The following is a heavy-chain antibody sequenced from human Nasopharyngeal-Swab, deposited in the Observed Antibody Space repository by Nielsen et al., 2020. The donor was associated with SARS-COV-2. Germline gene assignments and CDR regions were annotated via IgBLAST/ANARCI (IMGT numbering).Heavy chain of an antibody. V-gene: IGHV3-43*01. CDR3: ARERSNFLLDFVYGMDV. Sequence: GESLKISCAASGFTFDDYTMHWVRQAPGKGLEWVSLISWDGGSIYYADSVKGRFTISRDNAKNSLYLQMNSLRAEDTAVYYCARERSNFLLDFVYGMDVWGQGTTVTVSS. CDR2: ISWDGGSI. J-gene: IGHJ6*02. CDR1: GFTFDDYT. D-gene: IGHD2/OR15-2a*01.